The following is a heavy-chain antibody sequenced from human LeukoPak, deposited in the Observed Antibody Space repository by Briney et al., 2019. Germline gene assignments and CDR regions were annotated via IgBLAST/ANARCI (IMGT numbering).Heavy chain of an antibody. D-gene: IGHD3-9*01. CDR1: GYSFTTYA. Sequence: ASVKVSCKASGYSFTTYAISWVRQAPGQGLEWMGWISAYNGNTNYAHKYQARVTMTTDRSTSTAYMELRSLRSDDTAVYYCASGSRLRYFAHWGQGTLVTVSS. J-gene: IGHJ4*02. V-gene: IGHV1-18*01. CDR2: ISAYNGNT. CDR3: ASGSRLRYFAH.